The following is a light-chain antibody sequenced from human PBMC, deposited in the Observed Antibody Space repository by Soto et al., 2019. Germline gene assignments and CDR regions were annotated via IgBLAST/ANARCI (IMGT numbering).Light chain of an antibody. V-gene: IGKV3-20*01. CDR3: QQYGSSSPLT. CDR2: GAS. CDR1: QSVSSNY. J-gene: IGKJ4*01. Sequence: EIVLTQSPGTLSLSPGERATLSCRASQSVSSNYLAWYQQKPGQAPRLLIYGASSRATGIPDRFSGSGSGTDFTLTISRLEPEDLVVYYCQQYGSSSPLTFGGGTKGDIK.